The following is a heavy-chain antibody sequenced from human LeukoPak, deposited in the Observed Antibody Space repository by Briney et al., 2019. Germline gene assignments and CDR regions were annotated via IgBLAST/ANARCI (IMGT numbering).Heavy chain of an antibody. Sequence: DPSVTLSLTCAVSGGSINNTNWWSWVRQPPGKGLEWIGEIYHSGSTNYNPSLRSRVTISVDKSKNHFSLKLTSVTVADTAVYYCAGAKSGLLVEEFWGQGTLVTVSS. CDR3: AGAKSGLLVEEF. CDR2: IYHSGST. CDR1: GGSINNTNW. V-gene: IGHV4-4*02. J-gene: IGHJ4*02. D-gene: IGHD1-26*01.